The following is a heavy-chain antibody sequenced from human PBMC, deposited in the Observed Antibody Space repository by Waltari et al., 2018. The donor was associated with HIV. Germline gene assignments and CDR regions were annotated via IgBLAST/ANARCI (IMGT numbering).Heavy chain of an antibody. Sequence: QVQLVQSGAEVKKPGSSVRISCRASGGSFNTYAVSWVRQAPGQGCEWMGGSIPSCRAPRCARRVQDGVSMSAEESSSRGLMVLSSLGLEDTAIYYWARGEADVDSTDYSGFYFSGFDIWGPGKVVSVSA. D-gene: IGHD3-22*01. J-gene: IGHJ3*02. CDR2: SIPSCRAP. CDR3: ARGEADVDSTDYSGFYFSGFDI. CDR1: GGSFNTYA. V-gene: IGHV1-69*01.